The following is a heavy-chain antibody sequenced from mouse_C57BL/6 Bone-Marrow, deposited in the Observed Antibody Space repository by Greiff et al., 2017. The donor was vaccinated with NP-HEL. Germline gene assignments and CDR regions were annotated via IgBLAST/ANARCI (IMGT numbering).Heavy chain of an antibody. J-gene: IGHJ1*03. CDR3: ARVVVPYWYFDV. Sequence: QVQLQQSGAELMKPGASVKLSCKATGYTFTGYWIEWVKQRPGHGLEWIGEILPGSGSTNYNEKFKGKATFTADKSSNTAYMQLSSLTTEDASIYYCARVVVPYWYFDVWGTGTTVTVSS. CDR2: ILPGSGST. D-gene: IGHD1-1*01. CDR1: GYTFTGYW. V-gene: IGHV1-9*01.